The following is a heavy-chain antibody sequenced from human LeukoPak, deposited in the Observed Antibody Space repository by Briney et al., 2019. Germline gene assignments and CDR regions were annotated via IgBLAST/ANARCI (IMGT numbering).Heavy chain of an antibody. CDR3: AELGITMIGGV. V-gene: IGHV3-48*04. CDR2: ISSSGSTI. Sequence: GGSLRLSCAASGFTFSSYWMSWVRQAPGKGLEWVSSISSSGSTIYYADSVKGRFTISRDNAKNSLYLQMNSLRAEDTAVYYCAELGITMIGGVWGKGTTVTISS. J-gene: IGHJ6*04. CDR1: GFTFSSYW. D-gene: IGHD3-10*02.